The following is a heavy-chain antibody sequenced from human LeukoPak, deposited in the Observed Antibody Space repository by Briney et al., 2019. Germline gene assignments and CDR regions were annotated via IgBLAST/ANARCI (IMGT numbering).Heavy chain of an antibody. Sequence: SVKVPCKASGGTFSSYAISWVRQAPGQGLEWMGGIIPILGTANYAQKFQGRVTITADESTSTAYMELSSLRSEDTAVYYCARGYQDIVVVPAGRRAFDIWGQGTMVTVSS. J-gene: IGHJ3*02. CDR2: IIPILGTA. D-gene: IGHD2-2*01. CDR3: ARGYQDIVVVPAGRRAFDI. CDR1: GGTFSSYA. V-gene: IGHV1-69*13.